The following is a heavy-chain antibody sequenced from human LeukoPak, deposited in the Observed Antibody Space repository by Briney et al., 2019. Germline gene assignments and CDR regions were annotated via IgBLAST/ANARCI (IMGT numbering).Heavy chain of an antibody. CDR3: AGDVGGGEWVVITAAFDI. V-gene: IGHV3-11*05. D-gene: IGHD3-22*01. CDR1: GFTFSDYY. CDR2: ISSSSSYT. Sequence: PGGSLRLSCAASGFTFSDYYMSWIRQAPGKGLEWVSYISSSSSYTNYADSVKGRFTISRDNAKNSLYLQMNSLRAEDTAVYYCAGDVGGGEWVVITAAFDIWGQGTMVTVSS. J-gene: IGHJ3*02.